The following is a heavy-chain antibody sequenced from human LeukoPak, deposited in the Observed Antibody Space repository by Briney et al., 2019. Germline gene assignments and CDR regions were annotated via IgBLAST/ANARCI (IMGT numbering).Heavy chain of an antibody. CDR3: ARDGSTVTNYYFDY. J-gene: IGHJ4*02. D-gene: IGHD4-11*01. CDR2: ISSSSTYI. V-gene: IGHV3-21*01. Sequence: GGSLRLSCAASGFTFSSYSMNWVRQAPGKGLEWVSSISSSSTYIYYADSVKGRFTISRDNAKNSLYLQMNSLRAEDTAVYYCARDGSTVTNYYFDYRGQGTLVTVSS. CDR1: GFTFSSYS.